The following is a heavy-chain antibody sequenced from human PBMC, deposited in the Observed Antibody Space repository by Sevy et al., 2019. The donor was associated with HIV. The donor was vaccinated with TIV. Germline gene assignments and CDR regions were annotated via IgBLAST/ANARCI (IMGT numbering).Heavy chain of an antibody. J-gene: IGHJ6*02. CDR3: ARGRKTTQEWLEELDYYYGMDV. V-gene: IGHV3-30*02. D-gene: IGHD2-8*01. CDR1: GFTFSTYD. CDR2: IRYDGSNK. Sequence: GGSLRLSCAASGFTFSTYDMHWVRQAPGKGLEWVAYIRYDGSNKYYGDSVRGRFTISRDNSKSTLYMQLNSLRAEDTGVYYCARGRKTTQEWLEELDYYYGMDVWGQGTSVTVSS.